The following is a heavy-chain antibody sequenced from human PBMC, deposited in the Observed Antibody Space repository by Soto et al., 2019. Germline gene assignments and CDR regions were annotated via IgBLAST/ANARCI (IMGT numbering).Heavy chain of an antibody. D-gene: IGHD4-17*01. V-gene: IGHV1-69*01. CDR2: IIPIFGTA. CDR1: GGTFSSYA. Sequence: QVQLVQSGAEVKKPGSSVKVSCKATGGTFSSYAIRWVRQVPGQGLEWMGGIIPIFGTANYAQKFQGRVTITADESTSTAYMELSSLRSEDSAVYYCARPDPDYGDYLNWFDPWGQGTLVTVSS. J-gene: IGHJ5*02. CDR3: ARPDPDYGDYLNWFDP.